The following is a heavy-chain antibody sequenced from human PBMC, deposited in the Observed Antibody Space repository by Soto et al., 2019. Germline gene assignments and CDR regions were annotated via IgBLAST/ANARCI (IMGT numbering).Heavy chain of an antibody. Sequence: SATLSLTCPVSGYSISNGYDWGWIRPSPEKGVEWIGYIYYNGRTYYNPSLKSRVIVSVDTSKSQFSLKMSSVTAADTAVYYCARVPFVATRAYYPHWFDPWGQGTLVTVSS. V-gene: IGHV4-38-2*02. J-gene: IGHJ5*02. D-gene: IGHD3-22*01. CDR2: IYYNGRT. CDR1: GYSISNGYD. CDR3: ARVPFVATRAYYPHWFDP.